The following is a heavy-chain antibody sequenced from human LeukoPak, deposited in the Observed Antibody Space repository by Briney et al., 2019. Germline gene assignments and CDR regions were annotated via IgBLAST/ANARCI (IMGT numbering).Heavy chain of an antibody. D-gene: IGHD1-26*01. J-gene: IGHJ4*02. CDR1: GFTFSSYA. CDR3: ARGGSYYVEDRSKPDY. CDR2: ISYDGSDK. V-gene: IGHV3-30*04. Sequence: PGRSLSLSYAASGFTFSSYAMHWVRQAPGKGLEWVAVISYDGSDKYYADSVKGRFTISRDNSKNTLYLQMNSLRDEDTAVFYCARGGSYYVEDRSKPDYWGQGTRVTVSS.